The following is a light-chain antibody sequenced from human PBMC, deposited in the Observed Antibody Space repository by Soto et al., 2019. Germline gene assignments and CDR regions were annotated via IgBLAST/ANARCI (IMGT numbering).Light chain of an antibody. CDR1: SGHSSYT. Sequence: QSVLTQSPSASASLGASVKLTCTLSSGHSSYTIAWHQQQPEKGPRYLMKVNGDGSHSKGDGVPDRFSGSSSGAERYLIISSLQSEDEADYYCQTWGTGTVVFGGGTKLTVL. CDR2: VNGDGSH. V-gene: IGLV4-69*01. J-gene: IGLJ3*02. CDR3: QTWGTGTVV.